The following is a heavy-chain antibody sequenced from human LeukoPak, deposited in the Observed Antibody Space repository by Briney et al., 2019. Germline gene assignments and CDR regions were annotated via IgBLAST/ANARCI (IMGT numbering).Heavy chain of an antibody. CDR2: INAGNGNT. Sequence: GASVKVSCKASGYTFTSYAMHWVRQAPGQRLEWMGWINAGNGNTKYSQKFQGRVTITRDTSASTAYMELISLISEDTAVYYCAGWVRGVTGGYFDYWGQGTLVTVSS. CDR1: GYTFTSYA. J-gene: IGHJ4*02. CDR3: AGWVRGVTGGYFDY. V-gene: IGHV1-3*01. D-gene: IGHD3-10*01.